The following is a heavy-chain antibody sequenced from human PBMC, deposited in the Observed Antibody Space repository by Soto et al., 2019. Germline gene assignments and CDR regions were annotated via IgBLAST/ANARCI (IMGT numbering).Heavy chain of an antibody. CDR2: INPKTGTT. D-gene: IGHD3-22*01. Sequence: QVQLVQSGAEVKKPGASVKVSCKASGYTFTTYYIHWVRQAPGQGLEWVGLINPKTGTTNDEPKFEDRVTMTSDTSTSTAYMELSSVRSEDTAVFYCARVLDGIYYYESSGYWGQGPLVTVAS. CDR3: ARVLDGIYYYESSGY. CDR1: GYTFTTYY. J-gene: IGHJ4*02. V-gene: IGHV1-46*01.